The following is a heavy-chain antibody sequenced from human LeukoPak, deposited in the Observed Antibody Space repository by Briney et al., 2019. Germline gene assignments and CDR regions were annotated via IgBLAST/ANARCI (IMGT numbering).Heavy chain of an antibody. CDR1: GFTFSSYS. CDR2: FTSGSRSI. V-gene: IGHV3-21*01. CDR3: ARDQGFWFDP. Sequence: GGSLRLSCAASGFTFSSYSMTWVRQAPGKGLEWVSSFTSGSRSIYYADSVKGRFTISRDNAKKSLYLQMNSLRAEDTAVYYCARDQGFWFDPWGQGTLVTVSS. J-gene: IGHJ5*02.